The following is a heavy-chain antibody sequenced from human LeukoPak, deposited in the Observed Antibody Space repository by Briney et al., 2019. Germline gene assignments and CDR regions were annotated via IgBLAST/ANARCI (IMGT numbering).Heavy chain of an antibody. CDR2: IWYDGSNK. CDR3: ARGRPLAGCESASCPDY. J-gene: IGHJ4*02. CDR1: GFTFNSYG. Sequence: PGGSLRLSCAASGFTFNSYGMHWVRQAPGKGLEWVAVIWYDGSNKYYADSVKGRFTISRDNSKNTLYLQMNSLRAEDTAVYYCARGRPLAGCESASCPDYWGQGTLVTVSS. V-gene: IGHV3-33*01. D-gene: IGHD2-2*01.